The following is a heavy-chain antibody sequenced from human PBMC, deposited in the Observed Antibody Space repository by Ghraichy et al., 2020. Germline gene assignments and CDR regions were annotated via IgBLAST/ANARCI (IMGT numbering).Heavy chain of an antibody. J-gene: IGHJ4*02. Sequence: SETRSLTCTVSGGSISSSSYYWGWIRQPPGKGLEWIGSIYYSGSTYYNPSLKSRVTISVDTSKNQFSLKLSSVTAADTAVYYCARRDRTGWYFDYWGQGTLVTVPS. CDR1: GGSISSSSYY. V-gene: IGHV4-39*01. D-gene: IGHD6-19*01. CDR2: IYYSGST. CDR3: ARRDRTGWYFDY.